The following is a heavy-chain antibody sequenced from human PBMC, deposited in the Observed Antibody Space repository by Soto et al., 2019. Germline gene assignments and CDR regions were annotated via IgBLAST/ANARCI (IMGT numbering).Heavy chain of an antibody. CDR2: ISGSGGST. J-gene: IGHJ6*02. V-gene: IGHV3-23*01. CDR3: AKIPAPGGYYYYYGMDG. CDR1: GFTFSSYA. Sequence: GGSLRLSCAASGFTFSSYAMSWVRQAPGKGLEWVSAISGSGGSTYYADSVKGRFTISRDNSKNTLYLQMNSLRAEDTAVYYCAKIPAPGGYYYYYGMDGWGQGTTVTVSS. D-gene: IGHD2-2*02.